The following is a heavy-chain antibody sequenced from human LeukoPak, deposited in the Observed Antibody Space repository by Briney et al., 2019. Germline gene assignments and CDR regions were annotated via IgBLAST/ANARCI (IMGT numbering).Heavy chain of an antibody. CDR1: GFSFSSFP. CDR2: ISGSGGST. Sequence: ASVKVSCAASGFSFSSFPMSWVRQAPGKGLEWVSAISGSGGSTYYADSVKGRFTISRDNSKHTLYLQMNSLRAEDTAVYYCAKDLQDYGMDVWGQGTTVTVSS. V-gene: IGHV3-23*01. CDR3: AKDLQDYGMDV. J-gene: IGHJ6*02.